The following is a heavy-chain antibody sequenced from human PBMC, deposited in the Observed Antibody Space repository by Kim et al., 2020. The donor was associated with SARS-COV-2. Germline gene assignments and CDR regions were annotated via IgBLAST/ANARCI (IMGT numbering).Heavy chain of an antibody. CDR1: GYTFTSYY. D-gene: IGHD3-22*01. Sequence: ASVKVSCKASGYTFTSYYMHWVRQAPGQGLEWMGIINPSGGSTSYAQKFQGRVTMTRDTSTSTVYMELSSLRSEDTAVYYCARDSGGYYDSSGYYLTPNWFDPWGQGTLVTVSS. CDR3: ARDSGGYYDSSGYYLTPNWFDP. J-gene: IGHJ5*02. CDR2: INPSGGST. V-gene: IGHV1-46*01.